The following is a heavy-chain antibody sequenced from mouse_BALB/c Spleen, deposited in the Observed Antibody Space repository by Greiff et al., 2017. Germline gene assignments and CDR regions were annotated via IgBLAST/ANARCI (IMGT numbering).Heavy chain of an antibody. V-gene: IGHV1S137*01. Sequence: VKLMESGAELVRPGVSVKISCKGSGYTFTDYAMHWVKQSHAKSLEWIGVISTYYGDASYNQKFKGKATMTVDKSSSTAYMELARLTSEDSAIYYCASHSAIYAMDYWGQGTSVTVSS. CDR3: ASHSAIYAMDY. D-gene: IGHD1-2*01. J-gene: IGHJ4*01. CDR1: GYTFTDYA. CDR2: ISTYYGDA.